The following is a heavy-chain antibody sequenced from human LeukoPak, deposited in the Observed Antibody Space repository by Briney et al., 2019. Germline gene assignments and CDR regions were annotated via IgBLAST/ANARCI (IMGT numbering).Heavy chain of an antibody. J-gene: IGHJ3*02. CDR3: ARTTVVTLDAFDI. V-gene: IGHV4-59*08. CDR2: IYYSGST. CDR1: GGSLSSYY. D-gene: IGHD4-23*01. Sequence: SETLSLTCTVSGGSLSSYYWSWIRQPPGKGLEWIGYIYYSGSTNYNPSLKSRVTISVDTSKNQFSLKLSSVTAADTAVYYCARTTVVTLDAFDIWGQGTMVTVSS.